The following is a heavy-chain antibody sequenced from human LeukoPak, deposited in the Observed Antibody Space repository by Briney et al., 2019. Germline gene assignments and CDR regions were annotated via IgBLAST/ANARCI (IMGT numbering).Heavy chain of an antibody. J-gene: IGHJ4*02. D-gene: IGHD1-26*01. CDR3: AKDIGWELPAEAY. Sequence: PGGSLRLSCVASGFTFENYVMNWVRQAPGKGLEWLATIYGSGVSISYADSVKGQFTISRDNSTNTLYLQMNSLSAEDTAMYFCAKDIGWELPAEAYWGQGILVTVSS. CDR1: GFTFENYV. CDR2: IYGSGVSI. V-gene: IGHV3-23*01.